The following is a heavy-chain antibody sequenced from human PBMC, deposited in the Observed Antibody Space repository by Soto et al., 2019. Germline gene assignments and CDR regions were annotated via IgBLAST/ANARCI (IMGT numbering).Heavy chain of an antibody. CDR2: IDPSDSQT. V-gene: IGHV5-10-1*01. J-gene: IGHJ4*02. CDR1: GYSFAGYW. CDR3: ARQIYDSDTGPNFQYYFDS. D-gene: IGHD3-22*01. Sequence: VESVTISCKGSGYSFAGYWITWVLQKPGKGLEWMGRIDPSDSQTYYSPSFRGHVTISVTKSITTVFLQWSSLRASDTAMYYCARQIYDSDTGPNFQYYFDSWGQGTPVTVSS.